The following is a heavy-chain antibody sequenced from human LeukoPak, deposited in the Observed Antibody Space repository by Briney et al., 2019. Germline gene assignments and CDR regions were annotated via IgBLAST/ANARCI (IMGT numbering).Heavy chain of an antibody. CDR3: ARAHTYYDFWSGYGGFDP. Sequence: PSETLSLTCTVSGGSISSYYWSWIRQPPGKGLEWIGYIYYSGSTNYNPSLKSRVTISVDTSKNQFSLKLSSVTAADTAVYYCARAHTYYDFWSGYGGFDPWGQGTLVTVSS. V-gene: IGHV4-59*01. J-gene: IGHJ5*02. D-gene: IGHD3-3*01. CDR1: GGSISSYY. CDR2: IYYSGST.